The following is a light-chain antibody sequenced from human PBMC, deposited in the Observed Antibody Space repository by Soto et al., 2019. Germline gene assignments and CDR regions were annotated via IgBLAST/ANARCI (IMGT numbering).Light chain of an antibody. CDR2: DAS. CDR3: QQADDWPPT. Sequence: EIAMTQSPATLYVSPGERDTLSCRASQSVSTKLASYQQKPGQPPRLLIYDASGRAGSVPARLSGSGSGTEFTLTISSLQSEDIAVYVCQQADDWPPTSSQANKVEI. CDR1: QSVSTK. J-gene: IGKJ1*01. V-gene: IGKV3-15*01.